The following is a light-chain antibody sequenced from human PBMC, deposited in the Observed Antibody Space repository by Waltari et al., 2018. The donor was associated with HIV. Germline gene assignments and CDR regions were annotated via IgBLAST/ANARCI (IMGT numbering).Light chain of an antibody. V-gene: IGLV2-23*02. CDR1: SSDIGSYNV. CDR2: EVS. J-gene: IGLJ1*01. Sequence: QSALTQPAFVSGSPGSSITLSCTATSSDIGSYNVASWYQQPPSIAPKLLIYEVSKRPSGVSARFSASKSGNTASLTISGLQADDEADYYCCSYAASSTAPMVFGTGTKVTVL. CDR3: CSYAASSTAPMV.